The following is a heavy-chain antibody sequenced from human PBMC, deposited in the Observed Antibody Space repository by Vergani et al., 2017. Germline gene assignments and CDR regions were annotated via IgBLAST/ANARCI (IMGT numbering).Heavy chain of an antibody. Sequence: EVQLLESGGDLVQPGGSLRLSCAASGFTFNHYAMNWVRQAPGKGLEWVSGISGSGGSTYYAGSVKGRFTISRDSSKNTLYLQMNSLSAGDTAVYYCAKANPRKSGYDYLYYYHAMDVWGQGPTVTVSS. D-gene: IGHD5-12*01. CDR3: AKANPRKSGYDYLYYYHAMDV. CDR2: ISGSGGST. J-gene: IGHJ6*02. CDR1: GFTFNHYA. V-gene: IGHV3-23*01.